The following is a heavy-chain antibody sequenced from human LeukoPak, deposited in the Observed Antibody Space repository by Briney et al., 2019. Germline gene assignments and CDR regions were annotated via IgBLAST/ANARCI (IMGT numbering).Heavy chain of an antibody. CDR2: FNPKNGET. J-gene: IGHJ6*03. CDR3: ATGLICATATWPGYGNYYYFKDV. V-gene: IGHV1-24*01. Sequence: ASVKVSCRVPGVTLIALSMQWVRQAPGKGLEWVGGFNPKNGETVYAETFRDRVILTDDRSSNTAYMDLSTLGADDTAVYYCATGLICATATWPGYGNYYYFKDVWGEGTTVTV. D-gene: IGHD1-1*01. CDR1: GVTLIALS.